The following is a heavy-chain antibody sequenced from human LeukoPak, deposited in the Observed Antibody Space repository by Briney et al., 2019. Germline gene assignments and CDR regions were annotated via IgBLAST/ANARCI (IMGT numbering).Heavy chain of an antibody. CDR3: TGETFGARDS. Sequence: GGSLRLSCAASGYTFSTYWMHWVRQGPGKGLVWVSRINEDGSSTSYAESVRGRFTISRDNAKNTLYLQMNSLRAEDTAVYYCTGETFGARDSWGQGTLVTVSS. J-gene: IGHJ4*02. V-gene: IGHV3-74*01. D-gene: IGHD2/OR15-2a*01. CDR2: INEDGSST. CDR1: GYTFSTYW.